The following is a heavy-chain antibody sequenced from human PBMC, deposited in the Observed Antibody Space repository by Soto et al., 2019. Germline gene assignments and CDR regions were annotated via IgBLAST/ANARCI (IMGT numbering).Heavy chain of an antibody. V-gene: IGHV3-53*01. CDR2: IYSGGYT. CDR3: AGHPGGGGY. Sequence: EVQLVESGGGLIQPGGSLRLSCAVSGFTVSNNYMSWVRQAPGKGLEGVSVIYSGGYTAYGDSVKGRFTISRDNSKNTLFPQKKTLGAPDPAVYFWAGHPGGGGYWGQGTLVTVSS. J-gene: IGHJ4*02. D-gene: IGHD3-10*01. CDR1: GFTVSNNY.